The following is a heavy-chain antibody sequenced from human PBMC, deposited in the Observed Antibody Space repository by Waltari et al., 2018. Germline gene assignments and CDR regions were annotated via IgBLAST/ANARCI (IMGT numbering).Heavy chain of an antibody. Sequence: QVQLQESGPGLVKPSETLSLTCTVSGGSISSYYWSWIRQPPGKGLEWIGYIYYSGSTNYHPSLKSRVTISVDTSKNQFSLKLSSVTAADTAVYYCARGGKRWSKDYFDYWGQGTLVTVSS. D-gene: IGHD2-15*01. CDR3: ARGGKRWSKDYFDY. CDR2: IYYSGST. J-gene: IGHJ4*02. CDR1: GGSISSYY. V-gene: IGHV4-59*01.